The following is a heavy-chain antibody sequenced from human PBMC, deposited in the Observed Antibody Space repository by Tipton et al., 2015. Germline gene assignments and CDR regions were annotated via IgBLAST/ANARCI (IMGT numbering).Heavy chain of an antibody. CDR3: ACQDYDSLTRDYQTVDY. Sequence: TLSLTCTVSGGSITSSTYYWGWIRQPPGKGLEWIGSIYYSGNTYYNPSLKSRVTMSRDTSKNQFSLQLTSVTAADTAVYYCACQDYDSLTRDYQTVDYWGQGTLVTVSS. CDR1: GGSITSSTYY. D-gene: IGHD3-9*01. CDR2: IYYSGNT. V-gene: IGHV4-39*07. J-gene: IGHJ4*02.